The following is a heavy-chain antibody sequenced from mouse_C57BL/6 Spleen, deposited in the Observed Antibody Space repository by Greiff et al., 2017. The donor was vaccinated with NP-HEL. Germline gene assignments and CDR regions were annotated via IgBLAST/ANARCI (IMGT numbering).Heavy chain of an antibody. CDR2: IDPSDSET. Sequence: QVQLKQPGAELVRPGSSVKLSCKASGYTFTSYWMHWVKQRPIQGLEWIGNIDPSDSETHYNQKFKDKATLTVDKSSSTAYMQLSSLTSEDSAVYYCARDGGSSYDYWGQGTTLTVSS. CDR3: ARDGGSSYDY. V-gene: IGHV1-52*01. CDR1: GYTFTSYW. J-gene: IGHJ2*01. D-gene: IGHD1-1*01.